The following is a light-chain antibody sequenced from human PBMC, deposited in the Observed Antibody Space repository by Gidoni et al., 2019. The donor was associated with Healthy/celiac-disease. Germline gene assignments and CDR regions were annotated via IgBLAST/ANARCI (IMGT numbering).Light chain of an antibody. CDR2: AAS. CDR3: QQSYSTPRS. Sequence: DIQMTQSTSSLSASVGDRVTITCRASQSISSYFNWYQQKPGKAPKLLSYAASSLQSGVPSRFSGSGSGTDFTLTISSVQPEDFATYYCQQSYSTPRSFGQGTKLEIK. J-gene: IGKJ2*03. V-gene: IGKV1-39*01. CDR1: QSISSY.